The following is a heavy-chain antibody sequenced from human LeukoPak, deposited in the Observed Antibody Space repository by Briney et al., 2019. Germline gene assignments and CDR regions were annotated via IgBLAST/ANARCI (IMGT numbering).Heavy chain of an antibody. Sequence: GGSLRLSCSASGFTFSSYAMHWVRQAPGKGLEYVSAISSNGGSTYYADSVKGRFTTSRDNSKNTLYLQMSSLRAEDTAVYYCVNTGSIVVVPAAMSFDYWGQGTLVTASS. CDR1: GFTFSSYA. CDR2: ISSNGGST. V-gene: IGHV3-64D*06. D-gene: IGHD2-2*01. CDR3: VNTGSIVVVPAAMSFDY. J-gene: IGHJ4*02.